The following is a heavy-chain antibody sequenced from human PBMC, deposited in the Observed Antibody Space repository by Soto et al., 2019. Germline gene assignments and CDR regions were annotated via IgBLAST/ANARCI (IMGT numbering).Heavy chain of an antibody. CDR2: IYPGDSDT. CDR1: GYSFTNYW. J-gene: IGHJ4*02. Sequence: GESLKISCKGSGYSFTNYWIGWVRQMPGKGPECMGIIYPGDSDTRYSPSFQGQVTISADKSISTAYLQWRSLKASDTAMYYCARPSSCSSTSCSSFDYWGQGTLVTVYS. CDR3: ARPSSCSSTSCSSFDY. V-gene: IGHV5-51*01. D-gene: IGHD2-2*01.